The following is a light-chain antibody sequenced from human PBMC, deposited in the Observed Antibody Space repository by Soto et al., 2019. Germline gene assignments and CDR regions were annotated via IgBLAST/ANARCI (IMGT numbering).Light chain of an antibody. J-gene: IGLJ1*01. CDR2: EVT. CDR1: SGDIGSYNR. V-gene: IGLV2-14*01. Sequence: QSVLTQPASVSGSPGQSITISCTGTSGDIGSYNRVSWYQQHAGKAPKLIIYEVTDRPSGVSNRFSGSKSGNTASLTISGLQAEDEAEYYCSSYTNINTRACVFGTGTKVTV. CDR3: SSYTNINTRACV.